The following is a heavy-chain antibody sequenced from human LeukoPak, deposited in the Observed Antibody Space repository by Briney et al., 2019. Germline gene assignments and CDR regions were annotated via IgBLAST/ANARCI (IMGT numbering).Heavy chain of an antibody. J-gene: IGHJ4*02. V-gene: IGHV3-7*03. CDR2: IKPDGSEK. Sequence: ETLSLTCTVSGGSISSYYWSWVRQAPGKGLEWVANIKPDGSEKYYVDSVKGRFTISRDNAKNSLYLQMNSLETEDMGLYYCARRSNWDHHFDSWGQGTLVTVSS. D-gene: IGHD4-11*01. CDR3: ARRSNWDHHFDS. CDR1: GGSISSYY.